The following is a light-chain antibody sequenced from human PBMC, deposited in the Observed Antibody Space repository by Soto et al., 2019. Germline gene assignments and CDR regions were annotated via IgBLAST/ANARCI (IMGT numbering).Light chain of an antibody. J-gene: IGLJ2*01. CDR2: AIS. Sequence: QSALTQAASVSGSPGQSVTISCTGVSSDVGSYNLVSWYQQHPGKAPKLLIYAISERPSGISNRFSGSRSGNTASLTISGLQAEDEADYYCSHAYPYSDVEFGGGTQLTVL. CDR3: SHAYPYSDVE. V-gene: IGLV2-23*02. CDR1: SSDVGSYNL.